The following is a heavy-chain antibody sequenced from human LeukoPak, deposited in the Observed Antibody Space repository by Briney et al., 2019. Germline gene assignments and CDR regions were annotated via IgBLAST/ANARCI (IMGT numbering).Heavy chain of an antibody. V-gene: IGHV3-15*01. CDR2: IKSKTDGGTT. CDR3: TTVYCTNGVCYPA. D-gene: IGHD2-8*01. J-gene: IGHJ4*02. CDR1: GFTFSDYW. Sequence: GGSLRLSCAASGFTFSDYWMSWVRQAPGKGLEWVGRIKSKTDGGTTDYAAPVKGRFTISRDDSKNTLYLQMNSLKTEDTAVYYCTTVYCTNGVCYPAWGQGTLDTVSS.